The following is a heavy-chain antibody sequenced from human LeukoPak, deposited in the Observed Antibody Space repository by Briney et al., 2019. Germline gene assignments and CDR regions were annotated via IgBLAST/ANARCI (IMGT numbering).Heavy chain of an antibody. CDR2: TCCSGIT. CDR3: ARSSGSYKQDAFDI. Sequence: SETLSLTCTVSGDSISSSTHYWGWIRQPPGKGLEWIGSTCCSGITFYNPSLKSRVTISVDTSKNQFSLKVSSVTAADTAVYYCARSSGSYKQDAFDIWGQGTMVTVSS. D-gene: IGHD1-26*01. V-gene: IGHV4-39*07. J-gene: IGHJ3*02. CDR1: GDSISSSTHY.